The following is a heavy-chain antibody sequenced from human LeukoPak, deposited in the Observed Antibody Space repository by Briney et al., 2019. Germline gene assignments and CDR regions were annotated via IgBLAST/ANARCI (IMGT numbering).Heavy chain of an antibody. CDR3: ARAYDFWSGSLGY. CDR2: IYTSGST. V-gene: IGHV4-61*02. CDR1: GGSLSSGSYY. D-gene: IGHD3-3*01. Sequence: SQTLSPTCTVSGGSLSSGSYYWSWIRQPAGKGLEWIGRIYTSGSTNYNPSLKSRVTISVDTSKNQFSLKLSSVTAADTAVYYCARAYDFWSGSLGYWGQGTLVTVSS. J-gene: IGHJ4*02.